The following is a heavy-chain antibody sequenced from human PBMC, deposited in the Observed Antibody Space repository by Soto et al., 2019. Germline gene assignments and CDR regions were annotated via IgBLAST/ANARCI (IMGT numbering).Heavy chain of an antibody. Sequence: GGSLRLSCTASGFTFGDDAMSWFRQAPGKGQEWVGFIRSKAYGGTTEYAASVKGRFTISRDDSKSIAYLQMNSLKTEDTAVYYCTRDSSSWHYYYGMDVWGQGTTVTVSS. V-gene: IGHV3-49*03. CDR3: TRDSSSWHYYYGMDV. CDR1: GFTFGDDA. J-gene: IGHJ6*02. D-gene: IGHD6-13*01. CDR2: IRSKAYGGTT.